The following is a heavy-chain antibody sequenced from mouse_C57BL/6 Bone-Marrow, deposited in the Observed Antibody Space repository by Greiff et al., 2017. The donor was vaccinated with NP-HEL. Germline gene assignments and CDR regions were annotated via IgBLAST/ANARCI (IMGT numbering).Heavy chain of an antibody. CDR3: ASSDYYGSTSYAMDY. Sequence: VQLQQPGTELVKPGASVKLSCKASGYTFTSYWMHWVKQRPGQGLEWIGNINPSNGGTNYNEKFKSKATLTVDKSSSTAYMQLSSLTSEDSAVYYCASSDYYGSTSYAMDYWGQGTSVTVSS. V-gene: IGHV1-53*01. J-gene: IGHJ4*01. CDR2: INPSNGGT. CDR1: GYTFTSYW. D-gene: IGHD1-1*01.